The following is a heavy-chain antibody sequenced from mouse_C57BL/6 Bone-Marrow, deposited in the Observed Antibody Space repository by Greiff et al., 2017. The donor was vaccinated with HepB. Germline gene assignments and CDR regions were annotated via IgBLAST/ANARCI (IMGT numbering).Heavy chain of an antibody. J-gene: IGHJ3*01. V-gene: IGHV1-52*01. CDR3: ESGDYDTSAY. CDR1: GYTFTSYW. D-gene: IGHD2-4*01. Sequence: QVQLLQSGAELVRPGSSVKLSCKASGYTFTSYWMHWVKQRPIQGLEWIGNIDPSDSETHYNQKFKDKATLTVDKSSSTAYMQISSLTSEDSAVYYCESGDYDTSAYGGRGTLVTVSA. CDR2: IDPSDSET.